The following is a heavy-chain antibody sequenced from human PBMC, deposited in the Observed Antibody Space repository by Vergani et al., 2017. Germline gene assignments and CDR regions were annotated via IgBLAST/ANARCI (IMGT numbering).Heavy chain of an antibody. D-gene: IGHD6-13*01. J-gene: IGHJ4*02. Sequence: QVQLVQSGAEVKKPGASVKVSCKASGYTFTSYDINWVRQATGQGLEWMGWMNPNSGNTGYAQKFQGRVTMTRNTSISTAYMELSSLRSEDTAVYYCAKDPAAGVRRAYYFDYWGQGTLVTVSS. V-gene: IGHV1-8*01. CDR2: MNPNSGNT. CDR1: GYTFTSYD. CDR3: AKDPAAGVRRAYYFDY.